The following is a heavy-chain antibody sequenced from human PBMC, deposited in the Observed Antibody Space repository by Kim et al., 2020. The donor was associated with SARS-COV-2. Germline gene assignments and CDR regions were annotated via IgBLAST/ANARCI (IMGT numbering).Heavy chain of an antibody. J-gene: IGHJ4*02. CDR2: T. D-gene: IGHD2-21*02. V-gene: IGHV4-59*01. CDR3: ARVSRSDLVDY. Sequence: TNYNPSLKSRVTISVDTSKNQFSLKLSSVTAADTAVYYCARVSRSDLVDYWGQGTLVTVSS.